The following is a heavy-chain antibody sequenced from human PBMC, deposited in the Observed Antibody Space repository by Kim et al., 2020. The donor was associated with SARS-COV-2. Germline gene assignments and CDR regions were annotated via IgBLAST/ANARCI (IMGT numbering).Heavy chain of an antibody. Sequence: SETLSLTCAVYGGSFSGYYWSWIRQPPGKGLEWIGEINHSGSTNYNPSLKSRVTISVDTSKNQFSLKLSSVTAADTAVYYCARDRCITIFGVVRCYYYGMDVWGQGTPVTVSS. J-gene: IGHJ6*02. V-gene: IGHV4-34*01. CDR3: ARDRCITIFGVVRCYYYGMDV. CDR1: GGSFSGYY. CDR2: INHSGST. D-gene: IGHD3-3*01.